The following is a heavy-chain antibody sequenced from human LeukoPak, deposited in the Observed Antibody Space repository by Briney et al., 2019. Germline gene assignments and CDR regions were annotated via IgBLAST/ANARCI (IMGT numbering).Heavy chain of an antibody. CDR2: FSTRSSTI. Sequence: PGGSLRLSCAASGFTFSYYSMNWVRQAPGKGLEWVSYFSTRSSTISYADSVKGRFAISRDNAKNSLYLQMNSLRVGDTALYYCAPDLRGSDWSVDDWGQGTRVTVSS. D-gene: IGHD3-9*01. CDR3: APDLRGSDWSVDD. CDR1: GFTFSYYS. J-gene: IGHJ4*02. V-gene: IGHV3-48*01.